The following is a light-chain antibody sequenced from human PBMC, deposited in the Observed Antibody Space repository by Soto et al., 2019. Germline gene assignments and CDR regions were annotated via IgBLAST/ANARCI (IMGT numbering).Light chain of an antibody. J-gene: IGKJ2*01. CDR1: KNVRNN. CDR3: QQYNNWPPT. Sequence: EIVMTQSPATLSVSPGERAPFSCRASKNVRNNLAWYQQKPGQAPRLLIYGASTRATGIPDRFSGSGSGTEFTLTISSLQSEDFAVYYCQQYNNWPPTYGQGTRLEIK. V-gene: IGKV3-15*01. CDR2: GAS.